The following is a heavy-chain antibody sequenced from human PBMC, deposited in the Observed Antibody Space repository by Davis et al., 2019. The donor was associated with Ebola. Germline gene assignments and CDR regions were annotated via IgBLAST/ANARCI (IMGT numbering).Heavy chain of an antibody. CDR1: GFTFSSYA. V-gene: IGHV3-33*08. J-gene: IGHJ4*02. Sequence: GGSLRLSCAASGFTFSSYAMHWVRQAPGKGLEWVAVIWYDGSKKYYADSVKGRFTISRDNSKNTLYLQMNSLRAEDTAVYYCARDVILMVYAHFDYWGQGTLVTVSS. CDR3: ARDVILMVYAHFDY. D-gene: IGHD2-8*01. CDR2: IWYDGSKK.